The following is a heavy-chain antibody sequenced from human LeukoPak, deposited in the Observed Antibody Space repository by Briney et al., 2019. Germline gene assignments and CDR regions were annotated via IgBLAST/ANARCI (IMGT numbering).Heavy chain of an antibody. Sequence: SETLSLTCTVSGGSLSSYYWSWIRQPPGKGLEWIGYIYYSGSTNYNPSLKSRVTISVDTSKNQFSLKLSSVTAADTAVYYCARRWGLRSIDYWGQGTLVTVSS. D-gene: IGHD1-26*01. CDR2: IYYSGST. CDR1: GGSLSSYY. J-gene: IGHJ4*02. V-gene: IGHV4-59*08. CDR3: ARRWGLRSIDY.